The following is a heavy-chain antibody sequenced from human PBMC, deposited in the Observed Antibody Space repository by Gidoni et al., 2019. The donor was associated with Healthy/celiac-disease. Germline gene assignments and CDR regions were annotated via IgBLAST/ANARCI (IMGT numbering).Heavy chain of an antibody. V-gene: IGHV4-34*01. J-gene: IGHJ6*02. D-gene: IGHD2-15*01. Sequence: QVQLQQWGAGLLKPSETLSLTCAVYGGSFSGFYWRWILQPPGKGLEWIREINHSGSTNYNPSLKSRVTISVDTSKNQFSRKLSSVTAADTAVYYCARALKLGYCSGGSCYRGVYYYGMDVWGQGTTVTVS. CDR1: GGSFSGFY. CDR2: INHSGST. CDR3: ARALKLGYCSGGSCYRGVYYYGMDV.